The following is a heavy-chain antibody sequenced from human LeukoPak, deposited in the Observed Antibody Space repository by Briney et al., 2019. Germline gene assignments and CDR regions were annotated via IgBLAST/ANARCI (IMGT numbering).Heavy chain of an antibody. J-gene: IGHJ4*02. CDR3: ARAVEYSYGAGFDY. CDR2: IYSGGST. D-gene: IGHD5-18*01. Sequence: GGSLRLSCAASGFTVSSNYMSWVRQAPGKGLEWVSVIYSGGSTYYADSVRGRFTISRHNSKNTLYLQMNSLRAEDTAVYYCARAVEYSYGAGFDYWGQGTLVTVSS. V-gene: IGHV3-53*04. CDR1: GFTVSSNY.